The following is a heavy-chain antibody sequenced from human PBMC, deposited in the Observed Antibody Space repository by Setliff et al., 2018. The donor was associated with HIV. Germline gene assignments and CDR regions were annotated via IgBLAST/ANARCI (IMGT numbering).Heavy chain of an antibody. D-gene: IGHD2-21*02. Sequence: ASVKVSCKASGYSFINYGISWVRQAPGQGLEWMGWISAYNGNTNYAPRLQGRVTMTTDTSTSTAYMELRSLSSDDTAVYYCARARLQGMVTAVGPRGNCLGPWGQGTRVTVSS. CDR1: GYSFINYG. J-gene: IGHJ5*02. V-gene: IGHV1-18*01. CDR3: ARARLQGMVTAVGPRGNCLGP. CDR2: ISAYNGNT.